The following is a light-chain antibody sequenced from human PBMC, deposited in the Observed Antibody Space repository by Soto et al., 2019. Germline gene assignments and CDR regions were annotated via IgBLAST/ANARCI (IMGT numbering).Light chain of an antibody. Sequence: DIVMTQSPATLSVSKGERATLSCRGGENIHTNLAWYQQKPGQAPRLLFYDASNTATGIPARFSGSGSGTDFTLTISRLEPEDFAVYCCQQYVSSPWAFGQGTRWIS. V-gene: IGKV3-20*01. CDR1: ENIHTN. J-gene: IGKJ1*01. CDR3: QQYVSSPWA. CDR2: DAS.